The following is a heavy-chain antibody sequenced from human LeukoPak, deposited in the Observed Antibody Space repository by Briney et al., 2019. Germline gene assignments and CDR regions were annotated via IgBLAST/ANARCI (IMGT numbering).Heavy chain of an antibody. V-gene: IGHV1-69*04. CDR2: IIPILGIA. D-gene: IGHD2-15*01. CDR3: ATGYCSGGSCYSVGTAFDY. Sequence: ASVKVSCKASGGTFSSYAISWVRRAPGQGLEWMGRIIPILGIANYAQKFQGRVTITADKSTSTAYMELSSLRSEDTAVYYCATGYCSGGSCYSVGTAFDYWGQGTLVTVSS. CDR1: GGTFSSYA. J-gene: IGHJ4*02.